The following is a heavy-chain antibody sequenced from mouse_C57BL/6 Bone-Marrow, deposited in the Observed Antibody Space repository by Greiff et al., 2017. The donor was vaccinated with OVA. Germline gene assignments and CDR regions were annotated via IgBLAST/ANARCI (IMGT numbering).Heavy chain of an antibody. CDR3: ARNWGLTGRDY. V-gene: IGHV1-50*01. CDR1: GYTFTSYW. D-gene: IGHD4-1*01. Sequence: QVQLQQSGAELVKPGASVKLSCKASGYTFTSYWIQWVKQRPGQGLEWIGEIDPSDSYTNSNQKFQGTATLTVDTHSSTAYMQLSSLTSEDSAVYYGARNWGLTGRDYWGQGTTLTVSS. J-gene: IGHJ2*01. CDR2: IDPSDSYT.